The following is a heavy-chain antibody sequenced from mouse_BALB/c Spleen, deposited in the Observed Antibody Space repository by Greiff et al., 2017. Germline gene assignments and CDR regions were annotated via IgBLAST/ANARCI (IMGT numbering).Heavy chain of an antibody. CDR2: SYWDDAK. J-gene: IGHJ2*01. CDR1: GFSLSTSGMG. CDR3: ARRAMITAGGFDY. D-gene: IGHD2-4*01. Sequence: QVPLKESGPGLLQPSHTLSLTCSFSGFSLSTSGMGVSWLRQPSGKGLEWLAHSYWDDAKGDNPSLKSRTTNSKDTSRNQVFLKNTSVDTADTAASDVARRAMITAGGFDYWGQGTTLTVSS. V-gene: IGHV8-12*01.